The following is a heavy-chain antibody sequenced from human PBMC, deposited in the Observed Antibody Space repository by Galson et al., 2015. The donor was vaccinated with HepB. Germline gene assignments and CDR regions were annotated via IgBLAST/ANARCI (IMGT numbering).Heavy chain of an antibody. CDR1: GYIFTSFW. J-gene: IGHJ3*01. V-gene: IGHV5-10-1*01. CDR2: IDPRDSYI. Sequence: QSGAEVKKPGESLRISCKGSGYIFTSFWITWVRLMPGKGLECMGRIDPRDSYINYSPSFHGHVTISADKSITTAYLQWSSLRASDTAIYYCARFRSDSDTFDLWGQGTMVTV. CDR3: ARFRSDSDTFDL. D-gene: IGHD2-21*02.